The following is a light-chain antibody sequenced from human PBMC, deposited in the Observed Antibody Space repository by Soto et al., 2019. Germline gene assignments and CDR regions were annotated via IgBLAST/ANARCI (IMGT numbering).Light chain of an antibody. V-gene: IGKV3-15*01. CDR2: GAS. CDR1: QSVSSN. Sequence: EIVMTQSPATLSVSPGERATLSCRASQSVSSNLAWYQQKPGQAPRLLIYGASTMATGIPARFSGSGSVTEFTLTISSLQSEDFAGYYCQQYNNWPPITFGQGTKLEIK. CDR3: QQYNNWPPIT. J-gene: IGKJ2*01.